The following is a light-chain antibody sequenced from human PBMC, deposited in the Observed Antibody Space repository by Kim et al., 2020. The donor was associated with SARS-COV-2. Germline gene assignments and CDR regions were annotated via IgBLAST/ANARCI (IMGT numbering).Light chain of an antibody. CDR3: QQYHNMQT. V-gene: IGKV3-15*01. CDR1: QSISSN. CDR2: GAS. J-gene: IGKJ2*01. Sequence: LAASPEERATLSCRASQSISSNLAWYQQKPGQAPRLLIYGASTRATDIPVRFSGSGSGTEFTLTISSLQSEDFVVYYCQQYHNMQTFGQGTKLEI.